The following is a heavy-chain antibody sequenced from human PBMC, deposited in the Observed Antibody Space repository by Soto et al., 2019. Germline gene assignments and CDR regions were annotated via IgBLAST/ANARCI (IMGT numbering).Heavy chain of an antibody. V-gene: IGHV3-48*02. J-gene: IGHJ6*01. CDR1: GFSFSDNA. CDR2: IALTSSTI. CDR3: ARDRKGYPYYAMDV. D-gene: IGHD1-1*01. Sequence: PGGSLRLSCAASGFSFSDNAMSYVRQAPGKGLEWFSNIALTSSTIYYADYVKGRFTISRDNSQNSVFLQMNSLRDNDKHVYFCARDRKGYPYYAMDVWGQGTTVNASS.